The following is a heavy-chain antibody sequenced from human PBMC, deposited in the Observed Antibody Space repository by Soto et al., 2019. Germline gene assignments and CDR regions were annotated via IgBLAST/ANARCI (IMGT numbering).Heavy chain of an antibody. CDR1: GYTFTDHY. CDR3: ARGRTVNFYCMDV. J-gene: IGHJ6*02. Sequence: QVQLVQSGAEVKKPGASVKVSYVASGYTFTDHYIHWVRQAPGQGLEWMGWINPHSGDTIYAHKLQGRVTLTRDTSISTAYMELSRLRSDDTAVYYCARGRTVNFYCMDVWGQGTTVTVSS. V-gene: IGHV1-2*02. D-gene: IGHD4-17*01. CDR2: INPHSGDT.